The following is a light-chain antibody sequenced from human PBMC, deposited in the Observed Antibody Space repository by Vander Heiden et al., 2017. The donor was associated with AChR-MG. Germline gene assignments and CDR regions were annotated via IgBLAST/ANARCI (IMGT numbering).Light chain of an antibody. CDR1: SGSVSTTYY. CDR2: NTN. J-gene: IGLJ3*02. CDR3: VLYMSSGSWV. Sequence: QTVVTQEPSFSVSPGGTVTLTCGLSSGSVSTTYYPSWYQQTPGQAPRTLIYNTNTRSSGVPDRFSGSILGNKAALTITGVQADDESDYYCVLYMSSGSWVFGGGTKLTVL. V-gene: IGLV8-61*01.